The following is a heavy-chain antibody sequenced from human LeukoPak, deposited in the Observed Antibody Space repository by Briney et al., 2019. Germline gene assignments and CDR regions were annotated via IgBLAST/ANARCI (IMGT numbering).Heavy chain of an antibody. D-gene: IGHD5-18*01. CDR3: ARGGYSYGQASYYYGMDV. J-gene: IGHJ6*02. Sequence: GRSLRLSCAASGFTFSSYAIHWVRQAPGKGLEWVAVISYDGSSKYYADSVKGRFTISRDNSKNTVYLQMNSLRPEDTAVYYCARGGYSYGQASYYYGMDVWGQGTTVTVSS. CDR1: GFTFSSYA. V-gene: IGHV3-30-3*01. CDR2: ISYDGSSK.